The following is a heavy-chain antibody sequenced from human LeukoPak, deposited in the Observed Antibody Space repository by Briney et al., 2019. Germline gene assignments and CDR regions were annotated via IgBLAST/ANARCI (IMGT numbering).Heavy chain of an antibody. J-gene: IGHJ4*02. CDR3: ARVKKLGPYYFDY. D-gene: IGHD1-7*01. Sequence: PGGSLRLSCAASGFTFSSYAMHWVRQAPGKGLEWVAVISYDGSNKYYADSVKGRFTISRDNSKNTLYLQMNSLRAEDTAVYYCARVKKLGPYYFDYWGQGTLVTVSS. CDR1: GFTFSSYA. CDR2: ISYDGSNK. V-gene: IGHV3-30-3*01.